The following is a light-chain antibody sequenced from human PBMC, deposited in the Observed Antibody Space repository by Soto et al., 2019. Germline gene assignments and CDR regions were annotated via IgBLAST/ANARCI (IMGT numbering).Light chain of an antibody. Sequence: EIVLTQSAANLSLCPGEGANLXCRASQNFNRYFAWYHQRPGQPPRRLIYDASTRANGSPARFSGSGSGTDFTRTISSLEPEDFAVYYGQQRSNWPITFGQGTRLEIK. CDR1: QNFNRY. CDR3: QQRSNWPIT. V-gene: IGKV3-11*01. CDR2: DAS. J-gene: IGKJ5*01.